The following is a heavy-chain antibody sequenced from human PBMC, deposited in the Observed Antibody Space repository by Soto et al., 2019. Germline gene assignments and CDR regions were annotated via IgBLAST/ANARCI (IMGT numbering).Heavy chain of an antibody. CDR1: GFSLSNARMG. CDR3: ARMYYYDSSGYYYYYYFDS. V-gene: IGHV2-26*01. Sequence: QVTLKESGPVLVKPTETLTLTCTVSGFSLSNARMGVSWIRQPPGTALEWLAHIFSNDEKSYSTSLKSRLTISKDTSKSHVVLTMTNMDPVDTATYYCARMYYYDSSGYYYYYYFDSWGQGTLVTVSA. J-gene: IGHJ4*02. CDR2: IFSNDEK. D-gene: IGHD3-22*01.